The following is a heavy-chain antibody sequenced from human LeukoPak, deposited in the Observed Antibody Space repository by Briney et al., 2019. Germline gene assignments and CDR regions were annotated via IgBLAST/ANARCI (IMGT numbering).Heavy chain of an antibody. CDR1: GFTFRTYS. CDR3: ARVKTTMIVATRAFDI. J-gene: IGHJ3*02. D-gene: IGHD3-22*01. V-gene: IGHV3-48*04. Sequence: GGSLRLSCAASGFTFRTYSMNWVHHAPGKGLEWVSYISGTGATVYYADSVKGRFTISRDNAKNSLYLQMNSLRAEDTAVYYCARVKTTMIVATRAFDIWGQGTMVTVSS. CDR2: ISGTGATV.